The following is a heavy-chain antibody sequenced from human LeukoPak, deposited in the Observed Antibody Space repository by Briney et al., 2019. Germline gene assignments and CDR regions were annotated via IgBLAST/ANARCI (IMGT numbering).Heavy chain of an antibody. Sequence: ASVKVSCKASGYTFTGYYMHWVRQAPGQGLEWMGWISVYNGNTNYAQKLQGRVTMTTDTSTSTAYMELRSLRSDDTAMYYCARGPEYYYDSSGYQYYFDYWGQGTLVTVSS. CDR3: ARGPEYYYDSSGYQYYFDY. CDR1: GYTFTGYY. V-gene: IGHV1-18*04. J-gene: IGHJ4*02. D-gene: IGHD3-22*01. CDR2: ISVYNGNT.